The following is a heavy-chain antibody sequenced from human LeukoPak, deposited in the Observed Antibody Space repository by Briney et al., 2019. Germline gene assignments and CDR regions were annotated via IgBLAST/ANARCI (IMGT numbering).Heavy chain of an antibody. CDR1: GFTVSDNY. J-gene: IGHJ4*02. V-gene: IGHV3-53*01. CDR3: ARGPMVRGVYFDY. D-gene: IGHD3-10*01. CDR2: IYSGGST. Sequence: GGSLRLSCTASGFTVSDNYMSWVRQAPGKGLEWVSVIYSGGSTFYVDSVEGRFTISRDDSKNTLYLQMNSLRAEDTAVYYCARGPMVRGVYFDYWGQGTLVTVSS.